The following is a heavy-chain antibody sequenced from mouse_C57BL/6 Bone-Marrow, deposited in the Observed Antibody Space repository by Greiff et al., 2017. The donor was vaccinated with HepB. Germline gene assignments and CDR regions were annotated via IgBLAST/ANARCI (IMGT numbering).Heavy chain of an antibody. CDR1: GYAFSSSW. CDR3: ARWVYGSSYCYAMDY. CDR2: IYPGDGDT. D-gene: IGHD1-1*01. J-gene: IGHJ4*01. Sequence: VQLQQSGPELVKPGASVKISCKASGYAFSSSWMNWVKQRPGKGLEWIGRIYPGDGDTNYNGKFKGKATLTADKSSSTAYMQLSSLTSEDSAVYFCARWVYGSSYCYAMDYWGQGTSVTVSS. V-gene: IGHV1-82*01.